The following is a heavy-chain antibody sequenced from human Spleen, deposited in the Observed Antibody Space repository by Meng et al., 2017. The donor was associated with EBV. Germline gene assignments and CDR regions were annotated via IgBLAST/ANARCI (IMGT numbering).Heavy chain of an antibody. V-gene: IGHV1-8*01. CDR2: MNPNSGNT. D-gene: IGHD2-21*02. Sequence: VQVVQSGAEVKQPGASVKVSCKASGSTFTRYDINWVRQASGQGLEWMGWMNPNSGNTDYAQKFQGRVTMTRDTSISTAYMELSSLTSEDTAVYYCARGLVVTALTDYWGQGTLVTVSS. J-gene: IGHJ4*02. CDR1: GSTFTRYD. CDR3: ARGLVVTALTDY.